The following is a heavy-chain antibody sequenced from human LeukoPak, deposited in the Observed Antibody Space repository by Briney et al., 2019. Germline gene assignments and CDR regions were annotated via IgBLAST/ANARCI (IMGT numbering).Heavy chain of an antibody. V-gene: IGHV3-7*05. J-gene: IGHJ4*02. Sequence: GGSLRLSCEASGFTFSSYWMTWLRQAPGKGLEWVANIKQDGSEKYYVDSVKGRFTISRDNAKNSLYLEMNTLRAEDTAVYYCASQSSGRFDYWAQGTLVTVSS. CDR1: GFTFSSYW. CDR2: IKQDGSEK. D-gene: IGHD2-8*02. CDR3: ASQSSGRFDY.